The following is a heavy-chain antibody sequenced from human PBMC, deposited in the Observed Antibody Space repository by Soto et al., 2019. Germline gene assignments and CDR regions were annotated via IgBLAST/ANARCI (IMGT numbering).Heavy chain of an antibody. V-gene: IGHV1-18*04. CDR1: GYTFTSYG. CDR3: ARGLENDFWSGYLNYYYYYGMDV. CDR2: ISAYNGNT. J-gene: IGHJ6*02. D-gene: IGHD3-3*01. Sequence: ASVKVSCKASGYTFTSYGISWVRQAPGQGLEWMGWISAYNGNTNYAQKLQGRVTMTTDTSTSTAYMELRSLRSDDTAVYYRARGLENDFWSGYLNYYYYYGMDVWGQGTTVTVSS.